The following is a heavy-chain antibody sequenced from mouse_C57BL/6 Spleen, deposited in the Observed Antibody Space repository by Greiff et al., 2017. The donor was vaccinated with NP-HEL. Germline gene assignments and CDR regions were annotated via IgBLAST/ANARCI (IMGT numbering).Heavy chain of an antibody. CDR3: ARDDYSSMDY. Sequence: EVKLVESEGGLVQPGRSMKLSCTASGFTFSDYYMAWVRQVPEKGLEWVANINYDGSSTYYLDSLKSRFIISRDNAKNILYLQMSSLKSEDTATYYCARDDYSSMDYWGQGTSVTVSS. CDR1: GFTFSDYY. D-gene: IGHD2-12*01. CDR2: INYDGSST. J-gene: IGHJ4*01. V-gene: IGHV5-16*01.